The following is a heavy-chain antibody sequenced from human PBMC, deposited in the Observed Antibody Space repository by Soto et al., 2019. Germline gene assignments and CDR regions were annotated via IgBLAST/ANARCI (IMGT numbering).Heavy chain of an antibody. V-gene: IGHV3-33*01. D-gene: IGHD3-10*01. Sequence: QVQLVESGGGVVQPGRSLRLSCVASGFTFSSYGMHWVRQAPGKGLEWVAIIWSDESNKFYADSVKGRFTISRDISKNTLYLQMNSLRSEDTAVYDCARESLPFFYYMDVWGRGTTVTVSS. CDR3: ARESLPFFYYMDV. J-gene: IGHJ6*03. CDR1: GFTFSSYG. CDR2: IWSDESNK.